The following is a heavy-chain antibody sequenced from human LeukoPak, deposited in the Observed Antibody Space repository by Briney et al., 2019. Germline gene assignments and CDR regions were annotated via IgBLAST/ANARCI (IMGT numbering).Heavy chain of an antibody. CDR2: INHSGST. CDR1: DGSFTDYH. CDR3: ARATEGYSSSVVYMDV. Sequence: KPSETLSLTCAVYDGSFTDYHWTWIRQPPGKGLEWIGEINHSGSTRYSPSLKSRVTISVDTPKNQFSLKLSSVTAADTAVYYCARATEGYSSSVVYMDVWGKGTTVTVSS. V-gene: IGHV4-34*01. D-gene: IGHD6-6*01. J-gene: IGHJ6*03.